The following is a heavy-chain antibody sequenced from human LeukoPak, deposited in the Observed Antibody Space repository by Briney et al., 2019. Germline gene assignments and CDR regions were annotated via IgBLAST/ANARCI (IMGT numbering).Heavy chain of an antibody. CDR3: ARDQYRLVDY. J-gene: IGHJ4*02. Sequence: GGSLRLSCAASGFTFSSYEMNWVRQAPGKGLEWVSYISSSGSTIYYADSVKGRFTISRDNAKNSLYLQMNSLGAEDTAVYYCARDQYRLVDYWGQGTLVTVSS. CDR2: ISSSGSTI. V-gene: IGHV3-48*03. CDR1: GFTFSSYE. D-gene: IGHD2-2*01.